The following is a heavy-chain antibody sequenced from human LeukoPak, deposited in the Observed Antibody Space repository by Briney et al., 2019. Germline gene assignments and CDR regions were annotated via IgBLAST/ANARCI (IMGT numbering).Heavy chain of an antibody. CDR2: INPNSGGT. CDR1: GYTFTGYY. V-gene: IGHV1-2*02. CDR3: AREGIWFGGLPNWFDP. D-gene: IGHD3-10*01. Sequence: ASVKVSCKASGYTFTGYYMHWVRQAPGQGLEWMGWINPNSGGTNYAQKFQGRVTMTRDTSISTAYMELSRLRSDDTAVCYCAREGIWFGGLPNWFDPWSQGTLVTVSS. J-gene: IGHJ5*02.